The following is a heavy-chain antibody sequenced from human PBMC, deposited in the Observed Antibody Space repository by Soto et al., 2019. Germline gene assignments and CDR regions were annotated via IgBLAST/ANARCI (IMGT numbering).Heavy chain of an antibody. Sequence: SETLSLTCTVSGGSISSGGYYWSWIRQHPGKGLEWIGYIYYSGSTYYNPSLKSRVTISVDTSKNQFSLKLSSVTAADTAVYYCARALFGSGYDLWSGPDAFDIWGQGTMVTVSS. D-gene: IGHD3-3*01. J-gene: IGHJ3*02. CDR3: ARALFGSGYDLWSGPDAFDI. V-gene: IGHV4-31*03. CDR1: GGSISSGGYY. CDR2: IYYSGST.